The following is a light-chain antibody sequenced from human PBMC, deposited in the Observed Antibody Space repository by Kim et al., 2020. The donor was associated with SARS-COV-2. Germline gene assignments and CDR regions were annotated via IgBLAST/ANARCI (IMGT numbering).Light chain of an antibody. CDR3: SAWDSSLSSWV. J-gene: IGLJ3*02. CDR2: MNN. CDR1: YINVGNQG. Sequence: PTATLTCTGSYINVGNQGAVWLQQSLGHPPRLLSYMNNDRPSGISERLSASRSGNTASLTITGLQPEDEADYYCSAWDSSLSSWVFGGGTQLTVL. V-gene: IGLV10-54*01.